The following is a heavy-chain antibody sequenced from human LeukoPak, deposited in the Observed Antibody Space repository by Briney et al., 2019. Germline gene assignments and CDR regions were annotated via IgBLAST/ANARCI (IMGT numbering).Heavy chain of an antibody. CDR3: ARGVVATIFSRRYYFDY. CDR2: INPNSGGT. CDR1: GYTFTGYY. Sequence: ASVNVSCKASGYTFTGYYMHWVRQAPGQGLEWMGWINPNSGGTNYAQKFQGWVTMTRDTSISTAYMELSRLRSDDTAVYYCARGVVATIFSRRYYFDYWGQGTLVTVSS. V-gene: IGHV1-2*04. J-gene: IGHJ4*02. D-gene: IGHD5-12*01.